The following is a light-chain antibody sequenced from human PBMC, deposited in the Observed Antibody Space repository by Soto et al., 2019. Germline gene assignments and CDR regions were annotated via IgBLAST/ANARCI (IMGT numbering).Light chain of an antibody. CDR3: SSYTTTSTLV. V-gene: IGLV2-14*01. CDR1: SSDVGGYNY. J-gene: IGLJ2*01. Sequence: QSVLTQPRSVSGSPGQSVTISCTGTSSDVGGYNYVSWYQQHPGKAPKLIISEVSDRPSGISARFTGSKSGNVASLTISGLQTEDEADYFCSSYTTTSTLVFGGGTKLTVL. CDR2: EVS.